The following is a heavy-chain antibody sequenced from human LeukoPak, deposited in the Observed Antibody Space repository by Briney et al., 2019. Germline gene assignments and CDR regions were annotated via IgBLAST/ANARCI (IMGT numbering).Heavy chain of an antibody. Sequence: ASVKVSCKASGYTFTRNGISWVRQAPGQGLEWMGWISVYNDNTNYAQNLQGRVTITADESTSTAYMELSSLRSEDTAVYYCARVYDFWSGYREYFQHWGQGTLVTVSS. V-gene: IGHV1-18*01. J-gene: IGHJ1*01. CDR1: GYTFTRNG. D-gene: IGHD3-3*01. CDR3: ARVYDFWSGYREYFQH. CDR2: ISVYNDNT.